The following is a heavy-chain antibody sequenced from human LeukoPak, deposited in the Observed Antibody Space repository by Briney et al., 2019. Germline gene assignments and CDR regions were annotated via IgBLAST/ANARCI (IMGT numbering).Heavy chain of an antibody. V-gene: IGHV3-23*01. CDR2: ISGSGGGT. CDR3: AKLSGSFVHLNYFDS. J-gene: IGHJ4*02. D-gene: IGHD1-26*01. CDR1: GFIFGSYG. Sequence: SGGSLRLSCVASGFIFGSYGIHWVRQAPGKGLEWVSAISGSGGGTFYADSVKGRFTFSRDISKNTLYLQMNSLRAEDSAIYYCAKLSGSFVHLNYFDSWGQGTLVTVSS.